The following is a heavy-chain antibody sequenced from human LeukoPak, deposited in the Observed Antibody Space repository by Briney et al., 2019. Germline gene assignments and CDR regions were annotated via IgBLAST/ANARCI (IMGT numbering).Heavy chain of an antibody. J-gene: IGHJ6*03. Sequence: GGSLRLSCAASGFTFSNYGVYCFRHAPPKGLHWVAFIQYDGSNKYYADSVKGRFTISRDNSKNTLYLQMNSLRAEDTAVYYCARKRYYDFWSGYYPYWYYYYYMDVWGKGTTVTVSS. V-gene: IGHV3-30*02. D-gene: IGHD3-3*01. CDR3: ARKRYYDFWSGYYPYWYYYYYMDV. CDR2: IQYDGSNK. CDR1: GFTFSNYG.